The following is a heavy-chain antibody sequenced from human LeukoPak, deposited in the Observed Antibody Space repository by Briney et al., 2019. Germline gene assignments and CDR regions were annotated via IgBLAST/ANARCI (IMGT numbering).Heavy chain of an antibody. Sequence: SETLSLPCTVSGGSISSSSYYWGWIRQPPGKGLEWIGSIYYSGSTYYNPSLKSRVTISVDTSKNQFSLKLSSVTAADTAVYYCARLTPLWANAFDIWGQGTMVTVSS. D-gene: IGHD2-21*01. CDR2: IYYSGST. CDR1: GGSISSSSYY. CDR3: ARLTPLWANAFDI. J-gene: IGHJ3*02. V-gene: IGHV4-39*01.